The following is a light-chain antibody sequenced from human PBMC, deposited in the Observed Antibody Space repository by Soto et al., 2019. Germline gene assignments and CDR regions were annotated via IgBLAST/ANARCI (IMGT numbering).Light chain of an antibody. J-gene: IGKJ2*01. V-gene: IGKV3-20*01. CDR2: GAS. CDR3: QQYGSSPPGYT. Sequence: EIVLTQSPGTLSLSPGERANLSCRASQSVSSTYLAWYQQKPGQAPRLLIYGASNRATGIPARFSGSGSGADLTHTIHRLDPEDIAVDYCQQYGSSPPGYTFGQGTKLEIK. CDR1: QSVSSTY.